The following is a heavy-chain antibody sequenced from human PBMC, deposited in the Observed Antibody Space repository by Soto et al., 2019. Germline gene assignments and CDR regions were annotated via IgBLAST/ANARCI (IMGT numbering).Heavy chain of an antibody. CDR1: GFTSSRFW. CDR3: ARKLLGSFDS. D-gene: IGHD2-15*01. CDR2: INQDASEK. V-gene: IGHV3-7*03. Sequence: GGSLRLSCVASGFTSSRFWMNWIRQIPGKGLEWVAIINQDASEKFYVDSVKGRFTISRDTAKNSLFLQMNSLRAEDTAVYYCARKLLGSFDSWGQGALVTVS. J-gene: IGHJ4*02.